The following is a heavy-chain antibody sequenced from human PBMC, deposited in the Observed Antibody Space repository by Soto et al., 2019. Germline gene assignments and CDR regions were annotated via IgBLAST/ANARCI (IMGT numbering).Heavy chain of an antibody. Sequence: QVQLQESGPGLVKPSETLSLTCTVSGDSISGSSWSWIRQPPGKGLEWIAYMYLSGSTNYNPSLKSRVPISVDTSKNPFSLKLSSVTAADTGVYYCARGSGWYFHWGQGTLFTFAS. CDR1: GDSISGSS. CDR2: MYLSGST. CDR3: ARGSGWYFH. V-gene: IGHV4-59*01. D-gene: IGHD6-19*01. J-gene: IGHJ4*02.